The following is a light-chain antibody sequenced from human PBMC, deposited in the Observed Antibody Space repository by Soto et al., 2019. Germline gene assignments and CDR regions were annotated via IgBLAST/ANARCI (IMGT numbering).Light chain of an antibody. Sequence: EIVLTQSPATLSLSPGERATLSCRASQSVSSNLAWYQQKPGQAPRLLIYGASSRATGIPDRFSGSGSGTDFTLTISRLEPEDFAVYYCQQYGSSRTFAQGTKVDI. CDR2: GAS. CDR3: QQYGSSRT. V-gene: IGKV3-20*01. CDR1: QSVSSN. J-gene: IGKJ1*01.